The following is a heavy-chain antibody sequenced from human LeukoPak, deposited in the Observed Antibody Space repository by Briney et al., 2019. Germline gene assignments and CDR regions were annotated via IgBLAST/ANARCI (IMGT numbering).Heavy chain of an antibody. J-gene: IGHJ4*02. CDR3: ARSPYYDFWSGYYERFDY. V-gene: IGHV4-61*02. D-gene: IGHD3-3*01. CDR2: IYTSGST. CDR1: GGSISSGSYY. Sequence: SQTLSLTCTVSGGSISSGSYYWSWIRQPAGKGLEWIGRIYTSGSTNYNPSLKSRVTISVDTSKNQFSLKLSSVTAADTAEYYCARSPYYDFWSGYYERFDYWGQGTLVTVSS.